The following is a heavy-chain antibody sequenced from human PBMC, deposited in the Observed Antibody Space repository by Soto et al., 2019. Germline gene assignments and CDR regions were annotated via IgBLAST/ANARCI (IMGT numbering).Heavy chain of an antibody. CDR2: ISGSGGST. V-gene: IGHV3-23*01. CDR1: GFTFSSYA. J-gene: IGHJ4*02. D-gene: IGHD6-19*01. Sequence: EVQLLESGGGLVQPGGSLRLSCAASGFTFSSYAMSWVRQARGKGLEWVSTISGSGGSTYYADSVKGRFTISRDNSKNTLYLQVNSLRAEDTAVYYCAKCSPRYSSGLKAYYFDYWGQGTLVTVSS. CDR3: AKCSPRYSSGLKAYYFDY.